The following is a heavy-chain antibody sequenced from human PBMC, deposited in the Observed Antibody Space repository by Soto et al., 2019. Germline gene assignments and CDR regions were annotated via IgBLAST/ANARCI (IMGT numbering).Heavy chain of an antibody. CDR1: GFTFSSYW. CDR2: INSDGSST. V-gene: IGHV3-74*01. J-gene: IGHJ5*02. Sequence: GGSLRLSCAASGFTFSSYWMHWVRQAPGKGLVWVSRINSDGSSTSYADSVKGRFTISRDNAKNTLYLQMNSLRAEDTAVYYCARDRGMGAAAGPNWFDPWGQGTLVTVSS. D-gene: IGHD6-13*01. CDR3: ARDRGMGAAAGPNWFDP.